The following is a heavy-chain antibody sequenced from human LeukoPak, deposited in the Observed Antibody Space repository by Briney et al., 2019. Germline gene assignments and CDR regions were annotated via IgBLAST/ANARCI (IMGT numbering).Heavy chain of an antibody. CDR2: ISSSGSTI. V-gene: IGHV3-11*01. CDR3: ARAPAAAGTDAFDI. CDR1: GFTFSDYY. D-gene: IGHD6-13*01. J-gene: IGHJ3*02. Sequence: GGSLRLSCAASGFTFSDYYMSWIRQAPGKGLEWVSYISSSGSTIYYADSVKGRFTISRDNAKNSLYLQMNSLRAEDTAVYYCARAPAAAGTDAFDIWGQGTMVTVSS.